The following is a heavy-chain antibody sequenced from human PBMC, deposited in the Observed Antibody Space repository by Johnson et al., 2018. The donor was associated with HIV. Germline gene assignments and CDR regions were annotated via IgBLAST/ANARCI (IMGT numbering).Heavy chain of an antibody. D-gene: IGHD6-13*01. CDR1: GFTFSSYD. CDR2: IGTAGDT. J-gene: IGHJ3*02. V-gene: IGHV3-13*01. Sequence: VQLVESGGGLVQPGGSLRLSCAASGFTFSSYDMHWVRQATGKGLEWVSAIGTAGDTYYPGSVKGRFTISRENAKNSLYLQMNSLRAEDTAVYYCARECSSTRWTYGFDIWGQGTMVTVSS. CDR3: ARECSSTRWTYGFDI.